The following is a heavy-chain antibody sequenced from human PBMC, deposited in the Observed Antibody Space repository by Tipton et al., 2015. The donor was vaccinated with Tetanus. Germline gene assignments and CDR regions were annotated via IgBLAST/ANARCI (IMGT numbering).Heavy chain of an antibody. CDR1: GFSFDNYR. J-gene: IGHJ4*02. CDR3: VSGSALGN. V-gene: IGHV3-21*01. CDR2: ISSTSRYI. Sequence: SLRLSCVVSGFSFDNYRMNWVRQAPGRGLEWVSSISSTSRYIYYADSVKGRFTISRDNAKSSLFLQMNSLRADDTAVYYCVSGSALGNWGQGTLVTVSS. D-gene: IGHD6-25*01.